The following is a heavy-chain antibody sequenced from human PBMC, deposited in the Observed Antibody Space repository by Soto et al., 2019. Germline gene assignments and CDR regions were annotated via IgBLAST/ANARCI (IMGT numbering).Heavy chain of an antibody. CDR2: ISSSGSTI. CDR3: ARHSSSFDYYMDV. CDR1: GFTFSDYY. V-gene: IGHV3-11*01. Sequence: GGSLRLSCAASGFTFSDYYMSWIRQAPGKGLEWVSYISSSGSTIYYADSVKGRFTISRDNAKNSLYLQMNSLRAEDTAVYYCARHSSSFDYYMDVWGKGTTVTVSS. D-gene: IGHD6-13*01. J-gene: IGHJ6*03.